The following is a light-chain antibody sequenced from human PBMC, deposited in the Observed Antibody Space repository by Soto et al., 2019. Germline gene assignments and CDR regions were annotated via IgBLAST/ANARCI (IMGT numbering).Light chain of an antibody. CDR2: DAS. CDR3: QQSYKMPS. V-gene: IGKV1-5*01. Sequence: DIQMTQSPSTLSASVGARVTITCRASQSISSWLAWYQQKPGKAPKLLIYDASSLESGVPSRFRGSGSGTEFTLTISSLQPDDFATDYCQQSYKMPSFGQGTRLEI. CDR1: QSISSW. J-gene: IGKJ5*01.